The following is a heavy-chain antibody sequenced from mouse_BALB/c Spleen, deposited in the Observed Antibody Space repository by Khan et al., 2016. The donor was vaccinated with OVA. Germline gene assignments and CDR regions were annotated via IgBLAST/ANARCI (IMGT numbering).Heavy chain of an antibody. D-gene: IGHD3-1*01. CDR2: IFPGNNDT. Sequence: VQLQQSGTVLARPGASVKLSCKASGYTFTSYWMHWVKQRPGQGLEWIGGIFPGNNDTNYNQKIKDRAKLTAVTSASTANMELNSLTNEDSEVYFWTRAGFGAFGYRGQGTLVT. CDR1: GYTFTSYW. J-gene: IGHJ3*01. CDR3: TRAGFGAFGY. V-gene: IGHV1-5*01.